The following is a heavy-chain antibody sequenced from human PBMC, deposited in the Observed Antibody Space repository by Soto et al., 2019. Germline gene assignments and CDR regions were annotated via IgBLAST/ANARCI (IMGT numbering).Heavy chain of an antibody. CDR1: RDAFASCC. D-gene: IGHD3-9*01. Sequence: SVKASCKACRDAFASCCRWWLRQAPGQGLEWMGWISAYNGNTNYAQKLQGRVTMTTDTSTSTAYMELRSLRSDDTAVYYCARDDYDISTGYSVLDYWGQGTLVTVSS. J-gene: IGHJ4*02. CDR2: ISAYNGNT. CDR3: ARDDYDISTGYSVLDY. V-gene: IGHV1-18*01.